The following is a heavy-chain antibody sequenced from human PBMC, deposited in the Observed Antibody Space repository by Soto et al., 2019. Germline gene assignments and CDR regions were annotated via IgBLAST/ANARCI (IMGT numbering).Heavy chain of an antibody. CDR3: ARGLGGYDSGAFEI. Sequence: ASVKVSCKASGYTFTSYAMHWVRQAPGQRLEWMGWINAGNGNTKYSQKFQGRVTITRDTSASTAYMELSSLRSEDTAVYYCARGLGGYDSGAFEIWGQGTMVTVSS. J-gene: IGHJ3*02. CDR2: INAGNGNT. CDR1: GYTFTSYA. V-gene: IGHV1-3*01. D-gene: IGHD5-12*01.